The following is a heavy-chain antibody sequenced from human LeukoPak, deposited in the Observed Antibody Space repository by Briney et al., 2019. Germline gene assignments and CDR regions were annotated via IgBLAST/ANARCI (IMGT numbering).Heavy chain of an antibody. Sequence: GGSLRLSCAASGFTFSSYSMNWVRQAPGKGLEWVSSISSSSSYIYYADSVKGRFTISRDNAKNSLYLQMNSLRAEDTAVYYCARDFSSWDGADWGQGTLVTVSS. V-gene: IGHV3-21*01. CDR3: ARDFSSWDGAD. CDR1: GFTFSSYS. D-gene: IGHD3-3*01. CDR2: ISSSSSYI. J-gene: IGHJ4*02.